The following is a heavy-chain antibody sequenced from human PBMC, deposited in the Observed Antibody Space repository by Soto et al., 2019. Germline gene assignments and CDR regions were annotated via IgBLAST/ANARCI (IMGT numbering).Heavy chain of an antibody. Sequence: GESLKISCKGSGYSFTIYWIGWDRQMTGKGLEWMGIIFPGDSDTRYSPSFQGQVTISADNSINTAYVQWNGLRDTDTAMYYCARNPTFDFWGQGTQVTVSS. J-gene: IGHJ4*02. CDR1: GYSFTIYW. V-gene: IGHV5-51*01. CDR3: ARNPTFDF. D-gene: IGHD3-10*01. CDR2: IFPGDSDT.